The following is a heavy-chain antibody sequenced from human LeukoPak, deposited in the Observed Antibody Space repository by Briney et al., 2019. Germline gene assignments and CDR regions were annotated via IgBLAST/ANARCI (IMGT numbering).Heavy chain of an antibody. CDR3: ARGRMARYYYDSSGYPFDP. J-gene: IGHJ5*02. CDR2: TNPNRGNT. Sequence: SVKLSCKASGYTFTSNDIYRARQATGQGLERTHSTNPNRGNTGYAQKFQGRVTMTRNTSISTAYMELSSLRSEDTAVYYCARGRMARYYYDSSGYPFDPWGQGTLVTVSS. V-gene: IGHV1-8*01. CDR1: GYTFTSND. D-gene: IGHD3-22*01.